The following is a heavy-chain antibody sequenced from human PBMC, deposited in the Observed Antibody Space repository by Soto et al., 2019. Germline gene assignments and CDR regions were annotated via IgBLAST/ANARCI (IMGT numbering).Heavy chain of an antibody. Sequence: QVQLQESGPGLVEPSETLSLTCTVSGDSMTTYCWNWIRQSAQQGLEWIGRISATGTTTYSPSLKGRITLAVETSKNQFSLNLKFVTAADTAVYFCAGDPSGAAHVWGQGTEVHVS. V-gene: IGHV4-4*07. CDR1: GDSMTTYC. CDR3: AGDPSGAAHV. CDR2: ISATGTT. J-gene: IGHJ3*01. D-gene: IGHD7-27*01.